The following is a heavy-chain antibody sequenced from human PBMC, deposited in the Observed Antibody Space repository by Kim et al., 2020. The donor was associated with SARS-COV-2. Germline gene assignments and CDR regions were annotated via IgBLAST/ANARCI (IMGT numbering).Heavy chain of an antibody. V-gene: IGHV4-39*01. J-gene: IGHJ4*02. CDR3: ARLSSGWSIPVDY. D-gene: IGHD6-19*01. Sequence: YTPSLRSRVTLSGDTSKNQFALKLSAVTAADTAVYYCARLSSGWSIPVDYWGQGTLVTVSS.